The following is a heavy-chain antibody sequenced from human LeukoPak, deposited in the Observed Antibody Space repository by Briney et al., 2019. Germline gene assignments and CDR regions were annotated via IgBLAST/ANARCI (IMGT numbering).Heavy chain of an antibody. J-gene: IGHJ3*02. CDR1: GFTFSIYG. D-gene: IGHD1-26*01. Sequence: GGSLRLSCAASGFTFSIYGMGWVRQAPGKGLEWVSSISDNGGNTYYADSAKGRFTISRDNSKNTLYLQMNSLRAEDTAVYYCAKDKWDSGQSAFDIWGQGTMVTVSS. CDR2: ISDNGGNT. V-gene: IGHV3-23*01. CDR3: AKDKWDSGQSAFDI.